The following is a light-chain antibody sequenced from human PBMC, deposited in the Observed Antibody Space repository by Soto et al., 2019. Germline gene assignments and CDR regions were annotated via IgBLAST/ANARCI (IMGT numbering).Light chain of an antibody. Sequence: QSALTQSASVSGSPGQSITISCTGTSSDVGGYNYVSWYQQHPGKAPKLLIYDVSNRPSGVSTRFSGSKSGNTASLTISWLQAEDEADYSCSSYTSTNSWVFGGGTKLTVL. J-gene: IGLJ3*02. CDR1: SSDVGGYNY. CDR3: SSYTSTNSWV. V-gene: IGLV2-14*01. CDR2: DVS.